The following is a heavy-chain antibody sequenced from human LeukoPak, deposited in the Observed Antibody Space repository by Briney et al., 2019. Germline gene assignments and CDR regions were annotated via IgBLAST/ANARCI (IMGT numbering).Heavy chain of an antibody. Sequence: PSETLSLTCTVSRGSISSSNWWSWVRQPPGKGLEWIGEIYHDGTTNYNPSLKSRVTMSVDKSKNQLSLRLSSVTAADTAVYFCARDYANYYFQYWGQGTLVTVSS. CDR2: IYHDGTT. D-gene: IGHD4/OR15-4a*01. CDR1: RGSISSSNW. J-gene: IGHJ1*01. CDR3: ARDYANYYFQY. V-gene: IGHV4-4*02.